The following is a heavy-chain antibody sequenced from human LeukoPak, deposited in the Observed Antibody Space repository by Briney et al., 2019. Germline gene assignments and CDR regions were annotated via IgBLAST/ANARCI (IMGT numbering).Heavy chain of an antibody. J-gene: IGHJ4*02. CDR2: ISSSGSTI. D-gene: IGHD2-2*01. V-gene: IGHV3-48*03. CDR1: GFTFSSYE. CDR3: ASRPLYQLLRIYDY. Sequence: GGSLRLSCAASGFTFSSYEMNWVRQAPGKGLEWVSYISSSGSTIYYADSVKGRFTISRDNAKNSLYLQMNSLRAEDTAVYYCASRPLYQLLRIYDYWGQGTLVTVSS.